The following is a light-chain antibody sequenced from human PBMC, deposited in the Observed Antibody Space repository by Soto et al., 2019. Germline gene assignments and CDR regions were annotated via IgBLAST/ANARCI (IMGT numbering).Light chain of an antibody. CDR2: GTS. Sequence: IVLTQSPGTLSLSPGERATLSCRASQSVSSGYLVWYQQRPGQPPRLFIYGTSNRAAGIPDRFSGSGSGTDFTLTIYRLEPEDSAVYYCQQYGSSALTFGGGTKVEIK. V-gene: IGKV3-20*01. CDR3: QQYGSSALT. J-gene: IGKJ4*01. CDR1: QSVSSGY.